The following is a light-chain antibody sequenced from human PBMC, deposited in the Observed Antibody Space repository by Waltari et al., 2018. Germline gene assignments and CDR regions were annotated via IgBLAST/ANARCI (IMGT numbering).Light chain of an antibody. J-gene: IGKJ4*01. CDR3: QQYDNLPTLT. CDR2: DAS. Sequence: IRITQSPSSLSASTGDRVTITCQASQDISNYLNWYQQKPGKAPKLLIYDASNLETGVQSRLGGSGSGTDFTFTISSLQPEDIATYYCQQYDNLPTLTFGGGTKVEIK. CDR1: QDISNY. V-gene: IGKV1-33*01.